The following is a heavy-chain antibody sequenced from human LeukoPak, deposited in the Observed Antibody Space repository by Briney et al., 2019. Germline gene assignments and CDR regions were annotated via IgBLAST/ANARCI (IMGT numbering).Heavy chain of an antibody. D-gene: IGHD6-13*01. CDR3: ARERGGAAAP. CDR2: IYYGGST. Sequence: SQTLSLTCAVSGGSISSGGYSWSWIRQPPGKGLEWIGYIYYGGSTYYNPSLQSRVTISLDMSQNQFSLKLSSVTAADTAVYYCARERGGAAAPWGQGTLVTVSS. CDR1: GGSISSGGYS. J-gene: IGHJ5*02. V-gene: IGHV4-30-4*07.